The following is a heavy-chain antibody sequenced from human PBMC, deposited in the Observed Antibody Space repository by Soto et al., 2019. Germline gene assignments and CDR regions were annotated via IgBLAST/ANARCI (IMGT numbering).Heavy chain of an antibody. D-gene: IGHD4-17*01. J-gene: IGHJ4*02. CDR1: GFTFSNAW. CDR3: STGLTYFSDTTGYYFDS. Sequence: GGSLRLSCAVSGFTFSNAWISWVRQAPGKGLEWNGRIKSESEGGTTEYAAPVKGRFTISRDDSKNTVYLQMTSLKTEDTAVYFCSTGLTYFSDTTGYYFDSWGQGALVTVSS. V-gene: IGHV3-15*01. CDR2: IKSESEGGTT.